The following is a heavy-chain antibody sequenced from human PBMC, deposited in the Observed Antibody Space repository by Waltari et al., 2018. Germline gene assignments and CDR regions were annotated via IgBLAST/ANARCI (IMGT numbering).Heavy chain of an antibody. CDR1: GDSISGSYY. CDR2: IYSSGST. J-gene: IGHJ6*03. CDR3: ARSDVVVAPARNNYYFPMEV. V-gene: IGHV4-61*09. Sequence: QLQLQQSGPGLVKPSQTLSLACSLSGDSISGSYYWNWVRQTAGEGLEWLGYIYSSGSTIYNPSLQSRATISIVNKTQFSLKLAAVTAADTAVYYCARSDVVVAPARNNYYFPMEVWGQGTTVTVSS. D-gene: IGHD2-21*01.